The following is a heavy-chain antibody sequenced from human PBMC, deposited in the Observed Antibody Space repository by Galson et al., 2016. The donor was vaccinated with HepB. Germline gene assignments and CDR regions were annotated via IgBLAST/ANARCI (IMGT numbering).Heavy chain of an antibody. D-gene: IGHD2-21*01. CDR2: MWFDASNK. CDR1: GFTFNNYG. CDR3: AKESHRGSWFDTYGMDV. V-gene: IGHV3-33*06. J-gene: IGHJ6*01. Sequence: SLRLSCAASGFTFNNYGIHWVRQAPGKGLEWVAVMWFDASNKYYADSVKGRFTISRDNSKNTLYLQMNSLRAEDTATYYCAKESHRGSWFDTYGMDVGGQGTTVTVS.